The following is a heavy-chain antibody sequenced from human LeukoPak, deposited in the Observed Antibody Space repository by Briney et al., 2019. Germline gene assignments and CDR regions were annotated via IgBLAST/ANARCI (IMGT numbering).Heavy chain of an antibody. CDR1: GYTYSSYT. V-gene: IGHV3-23*02. J-gene: IGHJ3*02. CDR2: IDGSGVTS. Sequence: PGGSLRLSCAASGYTYSSYTMLWVRQAPGKGLERVSAIDGSGVTSFYGDSVKARFTISRDNSKNTLYLQMNSLRAEDTALYYCAKRVAEQSTSWYIDIWGLGTMVTVSS. D-gene: IGHD6-19*01. CDR3: AKRVAEQSTSWYIDI.